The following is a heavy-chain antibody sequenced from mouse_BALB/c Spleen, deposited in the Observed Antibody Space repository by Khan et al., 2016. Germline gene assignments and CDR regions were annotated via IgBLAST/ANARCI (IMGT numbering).Heavy chain of an antibody. V-gene: IGHV9-4*02. CDR2: INTHTGVP. CDR1: GYTFTTAG. Sequence: LVESGPELKKPGETVRISCKASGYTFTTAGIQWVQKMPGKGLKWIGWINTHTGVPKYAEDFTGLFAFSLETSASTAYLQISNLKNEDTAMYFCARGYGYIYAMDYWGQEPQSPSPQ. D-gene: IGHD2-2*01. CDR3: ARGYGYIYAMDY. J-gene: IGHJ4*01.